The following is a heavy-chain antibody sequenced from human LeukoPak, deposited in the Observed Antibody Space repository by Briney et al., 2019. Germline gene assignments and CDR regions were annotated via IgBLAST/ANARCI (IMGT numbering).Heavy chain of an antibody. V-gene: IGHV1-69*13. CDR3: ASSARGPLTVNPFDY. CDR1: GGTFSSYA. CDR2: IIPIFGTT. D-gene: IGHD4-17*01. J-gene: IGHJ4*02. Sequence: GASVKVSCKASGGTFSSYAISWVRQAPGQGLEWMGGIIPIFGTTNYAQKFQGRVTITADESTSTAYMELSSLRSEDTAVYYCASSARGPLTVNPFDYWGQGTLVTVSS.